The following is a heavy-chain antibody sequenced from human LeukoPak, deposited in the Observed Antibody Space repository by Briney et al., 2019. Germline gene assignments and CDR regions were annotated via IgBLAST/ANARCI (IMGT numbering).Heavy chain of an antibody. CDR2: ISGSGGST. CDR1: GFTFSTSS. CDR3: ARDLGQYYDTSDNWFDP. J-gene: IGHJ5*02. D-gene: IGHD3-22*01. Sequence: GGTLRLSCAGSGFTFSTSSMSWVRQAPGKGLEWVSGISGSGGSTYYADSVKGRFTISRDNSNNMMYLQMNSLRAEDTAVYYCARDLGQYYDTSDNWFDPWGQGTLVTVSS. V-gene: IGHV3-23*01.